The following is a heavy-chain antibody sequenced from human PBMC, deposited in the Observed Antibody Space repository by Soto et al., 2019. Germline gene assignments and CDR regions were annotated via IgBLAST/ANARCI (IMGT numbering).Heavy chain of an antibody. CDR3: AKSTHTLLLTAFDY. V-gene: IGHV3-23*01. CDR2: VSGSGGTT. Sequence: GRSHRLRYADSGVNFNNYGMSWIRQAPGRGLEWVSGVSGSGGTTYYADSVKGRFTISRDKSKNTLSLQMNSLRDEYTSIYYCAKSTHTLLLTAFDYWGQGALVTVSS. CDR1: GVNFNNYG. D-gene: IGHD2-21*02. J-gene: IGHJ4*02.